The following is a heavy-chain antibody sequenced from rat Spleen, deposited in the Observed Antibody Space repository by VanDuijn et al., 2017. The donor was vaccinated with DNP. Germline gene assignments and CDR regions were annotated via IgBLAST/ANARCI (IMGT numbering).Heavy chain of an antibody. Sequence: EVQLVESGGGLVQPGRSLKLSCVASGFTFSDYNMAWVRQAPKKGLEWVATINYDGSSTYYRESVKGRFTISRDNAKSTLYLEMDSLRSEDTATYYCARQFDYWGQGVMVTVSS. CDR2: INYDGSST. V-gene: IGHV5-7*01. J-gene: IGHJ2*01. CDR1: GFTFSDYN. CDR3: ARQFDY.